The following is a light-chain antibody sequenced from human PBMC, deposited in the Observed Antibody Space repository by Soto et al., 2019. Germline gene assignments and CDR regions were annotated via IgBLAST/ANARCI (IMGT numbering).Light chain of an antibody. V-gene: IGKV3-20*01. CDR2: AAS. J-gene: IGKJ4*01. Sequence: EIVMTQSPGTLSLSPGDRATLSCRASQSVRSTNLAWYQQKPGQAPRLLIYAASMRATGIPDRFSGSAPGTDITLTVTRLEPEDFAVYYCQQYGDSPLTFGGGTKVEI. CDR1: QSVRSTN. CDR3: QQYGDSPLT.